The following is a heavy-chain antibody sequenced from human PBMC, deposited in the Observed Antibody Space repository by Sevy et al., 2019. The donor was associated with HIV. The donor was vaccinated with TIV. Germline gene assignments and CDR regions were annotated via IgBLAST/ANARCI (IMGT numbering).Heavy chain of an antibody. CDR3: TRGWVGPDY. CDR2: ISESGGST. J-gene: IGHJ4*02. CDR1: GFTFSNFG. Sequence: GGSLRLSCAASGFTFSNFGMSWVRQAPGKGLERVSSISESGGSTYQADSVKGRFTISRDNSRNTVYLQMNSLRAEDTAVYYCTRGWVGPDYWGQGTLVTVSS. V-gene: IGHV3-23*01. D-gene: IGHD1-26*01.